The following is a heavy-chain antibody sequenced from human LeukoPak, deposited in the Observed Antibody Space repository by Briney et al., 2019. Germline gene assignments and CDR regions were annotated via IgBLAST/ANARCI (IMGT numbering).Heavy chain of an antibody. V-gene: IGHV4-59*08. CDR2: ISYNGST. D-gene: IGHD3-10*01. J-gene: IGHJ4*02. CDR3: ARHRVGHLCHFDH. CDR1: GASISSFY. Sequence: SETLSLTCSVSGASISSFYWSWSRQSPGKGLEWIGYISYNGSTNYNPSLRGRVTISVDTSKNQFSLKLSSMTAADTAVYYCARHRVGHLCHFDHWGQGTRVTVSS.